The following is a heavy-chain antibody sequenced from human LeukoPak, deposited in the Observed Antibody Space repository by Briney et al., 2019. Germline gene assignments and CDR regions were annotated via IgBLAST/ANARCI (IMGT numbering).Heavy chain of an antibody. CDR3: VRHPGSYNVLTGFSFYFDY. CDR2: IKHDGSDH. CDR1: GFTFGSYW. Sequence: PGRSLRLSCVGSGFTFGSYWMSWVRQAPGKGLERVANIKHDGSDHYYADSVSGRFTISRDNAKNSLVLEMSSLRAEEVAVYFCVRHPGSYNVLTGFSFYFDYWGQGTLVTVSS. J-gene: IGHJ4*02. D-gene: IGHD3-9*01. V-gene: IGHV3-7*01.